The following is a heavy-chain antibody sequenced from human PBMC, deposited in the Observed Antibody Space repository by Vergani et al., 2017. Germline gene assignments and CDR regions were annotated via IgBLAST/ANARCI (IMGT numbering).Heavy chain of an antibody. Sequence: QLQLQESGPGLVKPSETLSLTCTVPGGSISSSSYYWGWLRQPPGKGLEWIGSIYYSGRTYYNPSLKSRVTISVDTSKNQFSLKLSSVTAADTAVYYCARPKWELLGGMGFDYWGQGTLVTVSS. CDR3: ARPKWELLGGMGFDY. V-gene: IGHV4-39*01. J-gene: IGHJ4*02. CDR1: GGSISSSSYY. CDR2: IYYSGRT. D-gene: IGHD1-26*01.